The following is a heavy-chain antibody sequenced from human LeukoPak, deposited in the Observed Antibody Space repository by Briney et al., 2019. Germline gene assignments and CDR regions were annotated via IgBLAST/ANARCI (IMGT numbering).Heavy chain of an antibody. CDR1: GGSISSGGYY. D-gene: IGHD4-11*01. V-gene: IGHV4-39*07. CDR2: INHSGST. J-gene: IGHJ4*02. Sequence: PSETLSLTCTVSGGSISSGGYYWSWIRQPPGKGLEWIGEINHSGSTNYNPSLKSRVTISVDTSKNQFSLKLSSVTAADTAVYYCASSPNDYSNYWGQGTLVTVSS. CDR3: ASSPNDYSNY.